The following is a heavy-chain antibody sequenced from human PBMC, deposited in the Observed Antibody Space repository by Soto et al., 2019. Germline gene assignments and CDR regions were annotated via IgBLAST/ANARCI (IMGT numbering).Heavy chain of an antibody. J-gene: IGHJ4*02. D-gene: IGHD4-17*01. V-gene: IGHV4-59*01. CDR3: ARGDYGDYLNRYYFDY. CDR2: IYYSGST. Sequence: PSETLSLTCTVSGGSISSYYWSWIRQPPGKGLEWIGYIYYSGSTNYNPSLKSRVTISVDTSKNQFSLKLSSVTAADTAVYYCARGDYGDYLNRYYFDYWGQGTLVTVSS. CDR1: GGSISSYY.